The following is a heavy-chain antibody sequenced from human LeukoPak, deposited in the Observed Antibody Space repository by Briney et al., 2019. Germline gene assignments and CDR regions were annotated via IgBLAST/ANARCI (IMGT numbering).Heavy chain of an antibody. V-gene: IGHV3-23*01. CDR3: AKDLWVSSSSGAFDY. CDR2: ISGSGGST. J-gene: IGHJ4*02. Sequence: HGGSLRFSYASSVFIFSIYAMSWVRQAPGKGLECVSAISGSGGSTYYAGSVKGRFTISRDNSKNTLYLQMNSLRAEDTAVYYCAKDLWVSSSSGAFDYWGQGTLVTVSS. CDR1: VFIFSIYA. D-gene: IGHD6-6*01.